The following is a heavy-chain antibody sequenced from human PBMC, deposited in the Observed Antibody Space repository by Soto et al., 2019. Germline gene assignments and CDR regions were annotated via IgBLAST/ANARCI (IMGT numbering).Heavy chain of an antibody. CDR3: AKGAAAGAFDY. Sequence: QVQLVESGGGVVQPGRSLRLSCAASGFTFSSYGMHWVRQAPGKGLEWVAVISYDGSNKYYADSVKGRFTISRDNSKNTLYLKRNRLGDEDTAVYYCAKGAAAGAFDYWGQGTLVTVSS. J-gene: IGHJ4*02. V-gene: IGHV3-30*18. CDR1: GFTFSSYG. D-gene: IGHD6-13*01. CDR2: ISYDGSNK.